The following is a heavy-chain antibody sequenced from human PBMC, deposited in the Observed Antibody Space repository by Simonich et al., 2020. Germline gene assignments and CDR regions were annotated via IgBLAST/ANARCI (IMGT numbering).Heavy chain of an antibody. J-gene: IGHJ4*02. D-gene: IGHD3-10*01. CDR3: ARWPSIPASYGSGSYFDY. Sequence: QVQLVQSGAEVKKPGASVKVSCKASGYTFTGYYMHWVRQAPGQGLEGMGWINPNNGDNNYAQKFQGRVTMTRDTSISTAYMELSRLRSDDTAVYYCARWPSIPASYGSGSYFDYWGQGTLVTVSS. V-gene: IGHV1-2*02. CDR2: INPNNGDN. CDR1: GYTFTGYY.